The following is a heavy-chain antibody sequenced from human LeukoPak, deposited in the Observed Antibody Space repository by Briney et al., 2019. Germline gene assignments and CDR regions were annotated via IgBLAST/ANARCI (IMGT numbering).Heavy chain of an antibody. CDR2: ISDSGGRT. CDR3: AKRGVVIRVILVGFHKEAYYFDS. Sequence: GTLLLYFAVSGITLSNDGMSWIPQAPGKGQKRIAGISDSGGRTNYADSVKGRFTISRDNPKNTLYLQMNSLRAEDTAVYFCAKRGVVIRVILVGFHKEAYYFDSWGQGALVTVSS. V-gene: IGHV3-23*01. J-gene: IGHJ4*02. CDR1: GITLSNDG. D-gene: IGHD3-10*01.